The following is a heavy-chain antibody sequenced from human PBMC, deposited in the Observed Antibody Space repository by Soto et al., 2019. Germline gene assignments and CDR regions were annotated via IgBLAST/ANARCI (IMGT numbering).Heavy chain of an antibody. J-gene: IGHJ6*02. CDR2: IKSESDSGAA. V-gene: IGHV3-15*01. CDR1: GFTFSHAW. D-gene: IGHD4-4*01. Sequence: EAQLVESGGGLVKPGGSLRLSCAASGFTFSHAWMSWVRQAPGKGLEWVGRIKSESDSGAADTAAPVKGRFTISRDDSRNTLYLHMNSLKTEDTGVYYWATPLPGVTTAGRYLFYYYGMDVWGQGTTVTVSS. CDR3: ATPLPGVTTAGRYLFYYYGMDV.